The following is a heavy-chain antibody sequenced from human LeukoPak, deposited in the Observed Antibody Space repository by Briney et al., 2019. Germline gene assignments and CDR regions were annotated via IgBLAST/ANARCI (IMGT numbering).Heavy chain of an antibody. Sequence: SETLSLTCTVSSXSVSSGSDYWNWIRQPPGKGLEWIGYIYYSGSTNYNPSLKSRVTITVDTSKNQFSLKLSSVTAADTAVYYCARAYYDSSSVKAGSYYYGMDVWGQGTTVTVSS. CDR3: ARAYYDSSSVKAGSYYYGMDV. J-gene: IGHJ6*02. CDR1: SXSVSSGSDY. D-gene: IGHD3-22*01. V-gene: IGHV4-61*01. CDR2: IYYSGST.